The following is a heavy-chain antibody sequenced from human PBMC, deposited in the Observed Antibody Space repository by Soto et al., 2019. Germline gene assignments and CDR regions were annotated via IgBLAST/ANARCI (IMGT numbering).Heavy chain of an antibody. CDR2: ISSDGSSK. D-gene: IGHD4-4*01. Sequence: VKRSSKASGGTFISYAIRWVRQSPGRGLEWVALISSDGSSKYFADSVKGRFTVSRDNSKNTLSLHMNSLRTEDTAVYYCARQGPGAPKYHYRNLDVCGQRTTVTVYS. J-gene: IGHJ6*02. CDR1: GGTFISYA. V-gene: IGHV3-30-3*01. CDR3: ARQGPGAPKYHYRNLDV.